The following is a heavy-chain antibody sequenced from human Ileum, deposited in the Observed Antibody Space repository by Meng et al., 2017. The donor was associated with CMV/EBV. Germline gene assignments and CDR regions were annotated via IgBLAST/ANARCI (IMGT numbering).Heavy chain of an antibody. J-gene: IGHJ4*02. CDR1: GFTFSAYA. CDR2: FYGGSGNT. CDR3: AKLYTDNYFDY. Sequence: GGSLRLSCAASGFTFSAYAMRWARQAPGKGLEWVSTFYGGSGNTYYADYVEGRFTISRDTSKNTLYLQMKSMRADDTAVYYCAKLYTDNYFDYWGRGTLVTVSS. V-gene: IGHV3-23*03.